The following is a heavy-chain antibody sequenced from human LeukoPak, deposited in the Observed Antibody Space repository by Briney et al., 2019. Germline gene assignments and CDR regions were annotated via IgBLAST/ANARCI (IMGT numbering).Heavy chain of an antibody. CDR2: INPNSGGT. J-gene: IGHJ6*03. CDR1: GYTFTGCY. D-gene: IGHD3-22*01. Sequence: ASVKVSCKASGYTFTGCYMHWVRQAPGQGLEWMGRINPNSGGTNYAQKFQGRVTMTRDTSISTAYMELSRLRSDDTAVYYCARDRYYDSSGYYEYYYYYYMDVWGKGTTVTVSS. CDR3: ARDRYYDSSGYYEYYYYYYMDV. V-gene: IGHV1-2*06.